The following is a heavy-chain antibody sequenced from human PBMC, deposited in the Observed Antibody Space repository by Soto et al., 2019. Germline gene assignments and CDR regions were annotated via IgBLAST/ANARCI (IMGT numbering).Heavy chain of an antibody. J-gene: IGHJ5*02. V-gene: IGHV4-59*08. CDR1: GGSISSYY. Sequence: QVQLQESGPGLVKPSETLSLTCTVSGGSISSYYWSWIRQPPGKGLEWIGYIYYSGSTNYNPSLKSRVTISVDTSKNQFSLKLSSVTAADTAVYYCARCLGWFDPWGQGTLVTVSS. CDR3: ARCLGWFDP. CDR2: IYYSGST.